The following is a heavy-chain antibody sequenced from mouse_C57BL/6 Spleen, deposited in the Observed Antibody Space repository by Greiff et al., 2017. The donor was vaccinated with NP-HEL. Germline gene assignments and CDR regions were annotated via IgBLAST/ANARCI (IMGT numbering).Heavy chain of an antibody. J-gene: IGHJ1*03. CDR3: AVPLLLQRYFVG. D-gene: IGHD1-1*01. V-gene: IGHV1-59*01. Sequence: VQLQQPGAELVRPGTSVKLSCKASGYTFTSYWKHWVKPRPGQGLEWIGVIDPSDSYTHYNQKFKGKATLTLDTTSSTAYMQLSSLTSEDSAVYYCAVPLLLQRYFVGWGTWTTGTVSS. CDR1: GYTFTSYW. CDR2: IDPSDSYT.